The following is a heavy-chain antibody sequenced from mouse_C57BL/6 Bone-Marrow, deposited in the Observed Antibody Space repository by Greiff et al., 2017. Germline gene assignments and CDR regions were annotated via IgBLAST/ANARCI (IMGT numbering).Heavy chain of an antibody. J-gene: IGHJ2*01. CDR2: ISGGGGST. CDR3: ERDEPGAGYFDY. Sequence: EVQLLESGGGLVKPGGSLKLSCAASGFTFSSYTMSWVRQTPEQRLEWVGTISGGGGSTNYPDSVKGRFTISRDNAKNTPYLQMSSLRSEDTALYDCERDEPGAGYFDYWGQGTTLTVSS. D-gene: IGHD4-1*01. CDR1: GFTFSSYT. V-gene: IGHV5-9*01.